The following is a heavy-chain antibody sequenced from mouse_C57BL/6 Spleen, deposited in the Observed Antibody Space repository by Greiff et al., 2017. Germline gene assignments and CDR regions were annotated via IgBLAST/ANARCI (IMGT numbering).Heavy chain of an antibody. J-gene: IGHJ2*01. V-gene: IGHV1-15*01. D-gene: IGHD2-4*01. Sequence: QVQLQQSGAELVRPGASVTLSCKASGYTFTDYEMHWVKQTPVHGLEWIGAIDPETGGPAYNQKFKGKAILTADKSSSTAYMELRSLTSEDSAVYYCTRYDYEIDYWGQGTTLTVSS. CDR2: IDPETGGP. CDR1: GYTFTDYE. CDR3: TRYDYEIDY.